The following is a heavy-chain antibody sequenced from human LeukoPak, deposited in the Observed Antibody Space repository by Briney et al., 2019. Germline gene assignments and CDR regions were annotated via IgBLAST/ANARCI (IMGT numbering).Heavy chain of an antibody. D-gene: IGHD3-10*01. CDR2: IKQDGSEK. CDR1: GFTFSDYY. J-gene: IGHJ6*04. CDR3: AGGIAMVRGGDV. Sequence: PGGSLRLSCAASGFTFSDYYMSWIRQAPGKGLEWVANIKQDGSEKNYVDSVKGRFTISRDNAKNSLYLQMNSLRVEDTAVYYCAGGIAMVRGGDVWGKGTTVTVSS. V-gene: IGHV3-7*01.